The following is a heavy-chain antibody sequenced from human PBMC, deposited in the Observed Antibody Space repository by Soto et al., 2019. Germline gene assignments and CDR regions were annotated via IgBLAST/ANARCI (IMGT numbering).Heavy chain of an antibody. Sequence: GGSLRLSCAASGFTFGGSAMHWVRQASGKGLEWVGHIRSKTNSYATAYAESVKGRFTISRDDSMDTAYLQMNSLKTEDTAVYFCTRQADAVQWLVVPTDYNFDYWGQGTLVTVSS. CDR3: TRQADAVQWLVVPTDYNFDY. D-gene: IGHD6-19*01. CDR1: GFTFGGSA. V-gene: IGHV3-73*01. J-gene: IGHJ4*02. CDR2: IRSKTNSYAT.